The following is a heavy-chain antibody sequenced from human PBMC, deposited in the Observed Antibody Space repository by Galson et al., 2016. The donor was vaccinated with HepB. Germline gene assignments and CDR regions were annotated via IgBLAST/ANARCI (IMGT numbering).Heavy chain of an antibody. CDR3: GKHGGFDY. J-gene: IGHJ4*02. V-gene: IGHV3-23*01. Sequence: SLRLSCAASGFSFSNSGMSWVRQAPGRGLEWVSGITRSGDATPYADFVKGRFTISRDHSKNTLYLYMNNLTAGDTAIYYCGKHGGFDYWGQGTLVTVPS. D-gene: IGHD3-16*01. CDR2: ITRSGDAT. CDR1: GFSFSNSG.